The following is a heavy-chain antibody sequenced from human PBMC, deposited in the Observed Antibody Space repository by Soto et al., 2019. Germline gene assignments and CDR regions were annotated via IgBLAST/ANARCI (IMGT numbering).Heavy chain of an antibody. CDR3: AREGGIVGATAADY. D-gene: IGHD1-26*01. CDR2: IYYSGST. Sequence: SETLSLTCTVSGGSISSGNYFWGWIRQPPGKELEWIGYIYYSGSTYYNPSLKSRVTISVDTSKNQFSLKLSSVTAADTAVYYCAREGGIVGATAADYWGQGTLVTVSS. CDR1: GGSISSGNYF. V-gene: IGHV4-31*03. J-gene: IGHJ4*02.